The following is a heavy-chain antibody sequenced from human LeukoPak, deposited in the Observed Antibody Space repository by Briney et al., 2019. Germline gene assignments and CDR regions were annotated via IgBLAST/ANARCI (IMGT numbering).Heavy chain of an antibody. Sequence: GGSLRLSCAASGFTFSSYAMSWVRQAPGQGVEGVSAISGSGGSTYYADSVKGRFTISRDNSKNTLYLQMNSLRAEDTAVYYCAKDRGMATIPYYFDYWGQGTLVTVSS. CDR3: AKDRGMATIPYYFDY. CDR1: GFTFSSYA. CDR2: ISGSGGST. V-gene: IGHV3-23*01. J-gene: IGHJ4*02. D-gene: IGHD5-24*01.